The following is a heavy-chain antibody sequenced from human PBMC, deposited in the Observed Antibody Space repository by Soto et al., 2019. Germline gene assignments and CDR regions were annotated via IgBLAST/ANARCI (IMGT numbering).Heavy chain of an antibody. CDR3: AGQYYDILTGYSSIDY. CDR2: INAGNGNT. V-gene: IGHV1-3*01. Sequence: ASVKVSCKASGGTFTSYAMHWVRQAPGQRLEWMGWINAGNGNTKYSQKFQGRVTITRDTSASTAYMELSSLRSEDTAVYYCAGQYYDILTGYSSIDYWGQGTLVTVSS. D-gene: IGHD3-9*01. J-gene: IGHJ4*02. CDR1: GGTFTSYA.